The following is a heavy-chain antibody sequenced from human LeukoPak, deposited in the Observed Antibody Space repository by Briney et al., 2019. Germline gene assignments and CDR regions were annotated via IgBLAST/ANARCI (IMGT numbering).Heavy chain of an antibody. J-gene: IGHJ6*03. D-gene: IGHD3-3*01. CDR2: MNPNSGNT. Sequence: ASVKVSCKASGYTFTSYDINWVRQATGQGLEWMGWMNPNSGNTGYAQKFQGRVTITRNTSISTAYMELSSLRSEDAAVYYCARVGLRFLEWFYMDVWGKGTTVTVSS. CDR1: GYTFTSYD. CDR3: ARVGLRFLEWFYMDV. V-gene: IGHV1-8*01.